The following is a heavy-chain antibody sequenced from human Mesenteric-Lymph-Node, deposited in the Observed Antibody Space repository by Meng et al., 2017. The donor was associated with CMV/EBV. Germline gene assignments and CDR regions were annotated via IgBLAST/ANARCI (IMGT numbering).Heavy chain of an antibody. D-gene: IGHD4-23*01. CDR2: ISAYNGHT. CDR3: ARDISYGGRDY. CDR1: GYSFSSYG. Sequence: ASVKVSCKASGYSFSSYGITWVRQAPGQGLEWMGWISAYNGHTNYAQKVQGRVTMTTDTSTSTAYMELSSLRSEDTAVYYCARDISYGGRDYWGQGTLVTVSS. J-gene: IGHJ4*02. V-gene: IGHV1-18*01.